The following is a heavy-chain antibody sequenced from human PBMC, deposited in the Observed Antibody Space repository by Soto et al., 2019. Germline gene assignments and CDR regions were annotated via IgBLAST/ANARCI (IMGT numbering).Heavy chain of an antibody. D-gene: IGHD3-10*01. CDR2: ISSVGTTT. Sequence: QVQLVESGGGLVKPGGSLRLSCGASGFTITDYYMSWIRQAPGKGLEWVSHISSVGTTTYYADSVKGRFSISMDNAKNSLYLQMNSLRAEDTAVYYCARDQEGSGSHWLGYNSYAMDVWGQGTTVTVSS. V-gene: IGHV3-11*01. J-gene: IGHJ6*02. CDR1: GFTITDYY. CDR3: ARDQEGSGSHWLGYNSYAMDV.